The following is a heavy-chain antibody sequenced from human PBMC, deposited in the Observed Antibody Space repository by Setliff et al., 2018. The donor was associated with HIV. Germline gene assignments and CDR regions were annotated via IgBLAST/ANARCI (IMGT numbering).Heavy chain of an antibody. CDR1: GGSIYSRGFF. CDR2: ISYRGEN. J-gene: IGHJ4*02. V-gene: IGHV4-39*02. D-gene: IGHD6-19*01. Sequence: TLSLTCTVSGGSIYSRGFFWGWVRQPPGKGLEWIGSISYRGENHYNPSFMSRVAISADTSKNQYSLNLRSVTASDTAVYYCARDSGWWQIDYWGQGTLVTVSS. CDR3: ARDSGWWQIDY.